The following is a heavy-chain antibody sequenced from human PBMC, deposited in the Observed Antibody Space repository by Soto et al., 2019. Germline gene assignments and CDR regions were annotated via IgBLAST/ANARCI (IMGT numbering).Heavy chain of an antibody. D-gene: IGHD2-21*02. Sequence: QVTLKESGPTLVKPTQTLTLTCTVSGLSLRTTGVGVGWVRQPPGKALEWLALLYWDDGQRYSPSLRSRLTIAKDTSEKQVVLTMTNMDTVDTATYYCVQSRCGGDCLEIYSSHAYNGLDVWGQGTTVTVSS. J-gene: IGHJ6*02. V-gene: IGHV2-5*02. CDR2: LYWDDGQ. CDR3: VQSRCGGDCLEIYSSHAYNGLDV. CDR1: GLSLRTTGVG.